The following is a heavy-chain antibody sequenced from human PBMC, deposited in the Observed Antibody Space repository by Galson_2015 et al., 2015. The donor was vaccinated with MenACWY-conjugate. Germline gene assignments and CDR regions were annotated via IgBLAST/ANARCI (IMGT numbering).Heavy chain of an antibody. CDR2: ISSSSSYI. V-gene: IGHV3-21*01. J-gene: IGHJ3*02. Sequence: SLRLSCAASGFTFSSYSMNWVRQAPGKGLEWVSSISSSSSYIYYADSVKGRFTISRDNAKNSLYLQMNSLRAEDTAVYYCARDDTLEWLLGAFDIWGQGTMVTVSS. D-gene: IGHD3-3*01. CDR1: GFTFSSYS. CDR3: ARDDTLEWLLGAFDI.